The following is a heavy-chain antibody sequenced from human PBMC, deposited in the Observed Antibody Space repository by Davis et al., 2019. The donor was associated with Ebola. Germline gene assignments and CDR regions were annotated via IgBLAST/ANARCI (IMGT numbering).Heavy chain of an antibody. CDR3: ARGRQWLTHYYYYGMDV. J-gene: IGHJ6*02. D-gene: IGHD6-19*01. Sequence: PGGSLRLSCAASGFTFSSYDMHWVRQATGKGLEWVSAIGTAGDTYYPGSVKGRFTISRENAKNSLYLQMNSLRAGDTAVYYCARGRQWLTHYYYYGMDVWGQGTTVTVSS. CDR2: IGTAGDT. V-gene: IGHV3-13*01. CDR1: GFTFSSYD.